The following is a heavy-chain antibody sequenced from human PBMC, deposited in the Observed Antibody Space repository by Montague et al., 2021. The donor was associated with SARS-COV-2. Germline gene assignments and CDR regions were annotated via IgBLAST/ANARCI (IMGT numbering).Heavy chain of an antibody. J-gene: IGHJ4*02. V-gene: IGHV4-34*01. CDR2: INHSGST. Sequence: SETLSLTCAVYGGSFSGYWWTWIRQSPGKGLEWMGGINHSGSTKYNPSLKNRVTISVDTSKNQFSLDLTSVTAADTAVYYCARGAPGYWGQGTLVTVSS. CDR3: ARGAPGY. CDR1: GGSFSGYW.